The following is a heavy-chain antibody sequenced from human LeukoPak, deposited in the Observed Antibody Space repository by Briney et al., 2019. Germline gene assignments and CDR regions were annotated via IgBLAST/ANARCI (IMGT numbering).Heavy chain of an antibody. CDR3: ARDSLLALYGSGSSYFDY. D-gene: IGHD3-10*01. CDR1: GGSISSSSYY. J-gene: IGHJ4*02. V-gene: IGHV4-39*07. CDR2: IYYSGST. Sequence: SETLSLTCTVSGGSISSSSYYWGWIRQPPGKGLEWIGSIYYSGSTYYNPSLKSRVTISVDTSKNQFSLKLSSVTAADTAVYYCARDSLLALYGSGSSYFDYWDQGTLVTVSS.